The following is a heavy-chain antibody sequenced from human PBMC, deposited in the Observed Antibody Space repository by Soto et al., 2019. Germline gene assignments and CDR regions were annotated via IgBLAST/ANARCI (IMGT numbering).Heavy chain of an antibody. D-gene: IGHD3-10*01. J-gene: IGHJ4*02. CDR3: TTDLTTGFSHQDSAPRRYGSGRDLGLRGLGG. CDR2: IKSKTDGGTT. Sequence: EVQLVESGGGLVKPGGSLRLSCAASGFTFSNAWMSWVRQAPGKGLEWVGRIKSKTDGGTTDYAAPVKGRFTISRDDSKNTLYLQMNSLKTEDTAVYYCTTDLTTGFSHQDSAPRRYGSGRDLGLRGLGGWGQGTLVTVPS. V-gene: IGHV3-15*01. CDR1: GFTFSNAW.